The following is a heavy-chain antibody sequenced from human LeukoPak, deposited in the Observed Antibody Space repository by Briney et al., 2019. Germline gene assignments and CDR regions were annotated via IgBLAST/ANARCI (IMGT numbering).Heavy chain of an antibody. D-gene: IGHD6-13*01. J-gene: IGHJ4*02. CDR2: IYSGGNT. V-gene: IGHV3-66*01. CDR1: GFTVSSNY. CDR3: ARDRYSSSWADSPGGLDY. Sequence: HPGGSLRLSCAASGFTVSSNYMSWVRQAPGKGLEWVSVIYSGGNTYHAESVKGRFTISRDISKNTLYLQMNSLRAEDTAMYYCARDRYSSSWADSPGGLDYWGQGTLVTVSS.